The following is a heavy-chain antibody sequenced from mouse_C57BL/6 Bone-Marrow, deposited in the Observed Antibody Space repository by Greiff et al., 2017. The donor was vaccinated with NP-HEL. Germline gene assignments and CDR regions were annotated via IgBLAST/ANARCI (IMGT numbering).Heavy chain of an antibody. CDR1: GFSLTSYG. J-gene: IGHJ1*03. CDR3: ARRDYYGSSYLSWCFDV. D-gene: IGHD1-1*01. CDR2: IWSGGST. V-gene: IGHV2-2*01. Sequence: QVQLKESGPGLVQPSQSLSITCTVSGFSLTSYGVHWVRQSPGKGLEWLGVIWSGGSTDYNAAFISRLSISKDNSKSQVFFKMNSLQADDTAIYYCARRDYYGSSYLSWCFDVWGTGTTVTVSS.